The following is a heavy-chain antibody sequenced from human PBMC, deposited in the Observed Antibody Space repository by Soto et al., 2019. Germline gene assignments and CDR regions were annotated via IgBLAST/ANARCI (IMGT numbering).Heavy chain of an antibody. V-gene: IGHV3-15*01. CDR1: GFTFSNVW. CDR3: STAPISL. Sequence: AGGSLRLSCVVSGFTFSNVWMSWVRQAPGKGLEWVGRIKSKADGGTTNYAAPVKGRFTISRDDSKNTLYLQMNSLKTEDTAVYFCSTAPISLWGPGALVTVSS. CDR2: IKSKADGGTT. J-gene: IGHJ4*01.